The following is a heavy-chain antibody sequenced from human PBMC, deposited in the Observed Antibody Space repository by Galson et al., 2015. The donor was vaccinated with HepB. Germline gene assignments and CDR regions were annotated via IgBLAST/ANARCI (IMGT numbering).Heavy chain of an antibody. V-gene: IGHV4-61*02. D-gene: IGHD6-13*01. CDR2: ISTSGTT. CDR1: GGSIRSGSNY. Sequence: TLSLTCTVSGGSIRSGSNYWSWIRQPAGRGLEWIGRISTSGTTNYNPSLKSRCTMSVDTPKNQLPLKLSSVTAADTAGDFCARHSSSWYNWFDPWGQGTLATVSS. J-gene: IGHJ5*02. CDR3: ARHSSSWYNWFDP.